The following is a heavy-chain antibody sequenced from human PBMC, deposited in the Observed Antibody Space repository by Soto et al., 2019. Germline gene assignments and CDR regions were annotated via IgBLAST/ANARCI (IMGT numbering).Heavy chain of an antibody. J-gene: IGHJ5*02. V-gene: IGHV1-18*01. CDR2: ISAYNGNT. Sequence: QVQLVQSGAEVKKPGASVKVSCKASGYTFTSYGISWVRQAPGQGLEWMGWISAYNGNTNYAQKLQGRVTMTTDTSTSTADMELRSLRPDDTAVYYCARVGSLYSSSWYWFDPWGQGTLVTVSS. D-gene: IGHD6-13*01. CDR3: ARVGSLYSSSWYWFDP. CDR1: GYTFTSYG.